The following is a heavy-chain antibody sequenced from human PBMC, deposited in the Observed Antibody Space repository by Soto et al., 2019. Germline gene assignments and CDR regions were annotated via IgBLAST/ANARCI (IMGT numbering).Heavy chain of an antibody. CDR3: TRDLVVATPYYYYYYGMDV. CDR2: IRSKAYGGTT. D-gene: IGHD2-8*02. J-gene: IGHJ6*02. CDR1: GLTFGDYA. V-gene: IGHV3-49*04. Sequence: PGGSLRLSCTASGLTFGDYAMSWVRQAPGKGLEWVGFIRSKAYGGTTEYAASVKGRFTISRDDSKSIAYLQMNSLKTEDTAVYYCTRDLVVATPYYYYYYGMDVWGQGTTVTVSS.